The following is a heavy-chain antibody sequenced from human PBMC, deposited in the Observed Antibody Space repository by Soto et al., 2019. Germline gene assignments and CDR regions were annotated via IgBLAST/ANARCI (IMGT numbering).Heavy chain of an antibody. V-gene: IGHV3-23*01. Sequence: ETLSLTCAVYGGSFSGYYWSWIRQAPGKGLEWVSAISGSGGSTYYADSVKGRFTISRDNSKNTLYLQMNSLRAEDTAVYYCAKDRRAISAFDIWGQGTMVTVSS. CDR2: ISGSGGST. J-gene: IGHJ3*02. D-gene: IGHD2-21*01. CDR1: GGSFSGYY. CDR3: AKDRRAISAFDI.